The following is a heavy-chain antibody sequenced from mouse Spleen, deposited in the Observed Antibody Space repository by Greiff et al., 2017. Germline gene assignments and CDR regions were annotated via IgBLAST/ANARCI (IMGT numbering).Heavy chain of an antibody. CDR2: IWSDGST. CDR1: GFSLTSYG. V-gene: IGHV2-6-1*01. J-gene: IGHJ4*01. CDR3: ARHMITTLAMDY. Sequence: VMLVESGPGLVAPSQSLSITCTISGFSLTSYGVHWVRQPPGKGLEWLVVIWSDGSTTYNSALKSRLSISKDNSKSQVFLKMNSLQTDDTAMYYCARHMITTLAMDYWGQGTSVTVSS. D-gene: IGHD2-4*01.